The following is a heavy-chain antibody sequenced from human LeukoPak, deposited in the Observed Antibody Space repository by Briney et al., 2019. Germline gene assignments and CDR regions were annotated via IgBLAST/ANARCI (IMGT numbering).Heavy chain of an antibody. D-gene: IGHD6-19*01. CDR2: SNPSGGTT. Sequence: ASVKVSCKASGYTFTSYYMHWVRQAPGQGLEWTGVSNPSGGTTNYAQKFQGRITMTRDTSTSTVYMELSSLRSEDTAVYYCARFAVHRRLAVNGQFGLDYWGQGTLVTVSS. CDR1: GYTFTSYY. CDR3: ARFAVHRRLAVNGQFGLDY. V-gene: IGHV1-46*01. J-gene: IGHJ4*02.